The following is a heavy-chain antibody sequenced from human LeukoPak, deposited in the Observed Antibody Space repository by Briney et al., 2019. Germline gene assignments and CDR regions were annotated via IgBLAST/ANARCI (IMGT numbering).Heavy chain of an antibody. CDR3: TRDTDYGSATNYFDY. Sequence: GGSLRLSCAASGFTFDDYAMHWVRQAPGKGLEWVSLIRWEGDTTYYADSVRGRFTISRDNSKNSLYLQMNSLRTEDTAFYYCTRDTDYGSATNYFDYWGQGTLVSVSS. J-gene: IGHJ4*02. D-gene: IGHD3-10*01. CDR2: IRWEGDTT. CDR1: GFTFDDYA. V-gene: IGHV3-43*01.